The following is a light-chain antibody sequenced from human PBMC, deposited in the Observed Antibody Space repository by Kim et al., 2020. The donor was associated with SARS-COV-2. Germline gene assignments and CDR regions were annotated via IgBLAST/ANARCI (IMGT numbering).Light chain of an antibody. CDR1: QSVTTW. Sequence: DIQMTQSPSTLSASVGDRVTITCRASQSVTTWLAWFQQKPGKAPILLIYEASTLLTGVPSRFSGSGSGTEFTLAISSLHPDDFATYYCQQYNTYPYTFGQGTKLEI. V-gene: IGKV1-5*03. CDR2: EAS. CDR3: QQYNTYPYT. J-gene: IGKJ2*01.